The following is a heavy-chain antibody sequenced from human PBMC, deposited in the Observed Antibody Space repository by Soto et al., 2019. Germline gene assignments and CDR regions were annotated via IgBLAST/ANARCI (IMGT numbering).Heavy chain of an antibody. Sequence: PSETLSLTCTVSGGSISSGGYYWSWIRQHPGKGLEWIGYIYYSGSTYYNPSLKSRVTISVDTSKNQFSLKLSSVTAADTAVYYCARGYGDYGDYYYYGMDVWGQGTTVTVSS. CDR3: ARGYGDYGDYYYYGMDV. CDR1: GGSISSGGYY. CDR2: IYYSGST. D-gene: IGHD4-17*01. J-gene: IGHJ6*02. V-gene: IGHV4-31*03.